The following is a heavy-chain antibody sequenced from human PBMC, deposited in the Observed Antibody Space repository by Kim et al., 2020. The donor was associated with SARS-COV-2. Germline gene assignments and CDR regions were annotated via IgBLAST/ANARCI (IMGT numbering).Heavy chain of an antibody. V-gene: IGHV3-23*01. D-gene: IGHD6-19*01. CDR2: ITKYDGRT. CDR1: GYSINTFA. J-gene: IGHJ4*02. Sequence: LSLTCAASGYSINTFAMSWVRQAPGKGLEWVSAITKYDGRTYYADSVRGRFTISRDNSKNTVYLQMDSLRAEDTGLYYCAKDHPSSGWPTFDYWGQGTLVTVSS. CDR3: AKDHPSSGWPTFDY.